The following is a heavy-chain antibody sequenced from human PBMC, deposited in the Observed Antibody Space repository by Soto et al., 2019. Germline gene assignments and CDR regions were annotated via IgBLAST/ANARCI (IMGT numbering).Heavy chain of an antibody. CDR3: ARREKWHDFEY. V-gene: IGHV5-51*01. Sequence: GESLKISCNGSGYDFSSYWIAWVRQMPGKGLEWMGMIYPGDSDTKYSPSFQGRVTISADRSTSTAYLHWDSLTASDTARYFCARREKWHDFEYWGQGSLVTVSS. CDR1: GYDFSSYW. D-gene: IGHD5-12*01. J-gene: IGHJ4*02. CDR2: IYPGDSDT.